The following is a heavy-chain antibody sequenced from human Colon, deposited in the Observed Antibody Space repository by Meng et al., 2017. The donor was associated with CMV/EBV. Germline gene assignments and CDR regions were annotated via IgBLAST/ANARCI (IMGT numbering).Heavy chain of an antibody. Sequence: LSLTCAASGFTLSDHYVDWVRQAPGKGLEWVGRTANKANSDITEYAASVKGRFIISRDDSKNSLFLQMNSLKNEDTAVYFCTRGYSRVAIYAFDIWGPGTMVTVSS. J-gene: IGHJ3*02. CDR2: TANKANSDIT. D-gene: IGHD2-21*01. CDR3: TRGYSRVAIYAFDI. CDR1: GFTLSDHY. V-gene: IGHV3-72*01.